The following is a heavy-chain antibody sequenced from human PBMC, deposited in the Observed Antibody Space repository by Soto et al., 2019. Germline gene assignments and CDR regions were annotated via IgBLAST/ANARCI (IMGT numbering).Heavy chain of an antibody. J-gene: IGHJ5*02. CDR2: INPSGGST. Sequence: QVQLVQSGAEVKKPGASVKVSCKASGYTFTSYYMHWVRQAPGQGLEWMGIINPSGGSTSYAQKFQDRVTMTRDTSTSTVYMELSSLRSEDTAVYYCARVERRDHRFDPWGQGTLVTVSS. V-gene: IGHV1-46*01. CDR3: ARVERRDHRFDP. CDR1: GYTFTSYY.